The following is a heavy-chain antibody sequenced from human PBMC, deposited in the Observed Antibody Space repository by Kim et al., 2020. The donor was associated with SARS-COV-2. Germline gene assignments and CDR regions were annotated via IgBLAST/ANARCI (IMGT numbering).Heavy chain of an antibody. CDR2: INTDGSST. D-gene: IGHD1-26*01. Sequence: GGSLRLSCAASGFTFRSYWMHWVLQTPGKGLVWVSRINTDGSSTSYADSVKGRFTISRDNAKNTLYLQMNSLRAEDTAVYYCATRALVGAAAGVDYWGQGTLVTVSS. CDR3: ATRALVGAAAGVDY. CDR1: GFTFRSYW. J-gene: IGHJ4*02. V-gene: IGHV3-74*01.